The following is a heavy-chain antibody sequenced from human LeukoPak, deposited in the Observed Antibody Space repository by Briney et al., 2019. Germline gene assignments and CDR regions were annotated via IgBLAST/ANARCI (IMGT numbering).Heavy chain of an antibody. CDR1: GFIFSHYW. CDR3: ATKVYSSSWNRGWYFDL. Sequence: GGSLRLSCAASGFIFSHYWMSWVRQAPGKGLEWVAHIKPDGSERYYVDSVKGRFTISRDNAKNSLYLQMNSLRAEDTAVYYCATKVYSSSWNRGWYFDLWGRGTLVTVSS. J-gene: IGHJ2*01. D-gene: IGHD6-13*01. CDR2: IKPDGSER. V-gene: IGHV3-7*01.